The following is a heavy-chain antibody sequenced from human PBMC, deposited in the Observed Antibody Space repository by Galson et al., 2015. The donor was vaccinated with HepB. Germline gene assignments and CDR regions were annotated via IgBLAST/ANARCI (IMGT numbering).Heavy chain of an antibody. D-gene: IGHD3-16*01. V-gene: IGHV1-3*01. CDR3: ARDLLTNTRPIYYMDV. J-gene: IGHJ6*03. CDR1: EDNFSNVI. Sequence: SVKVSCKASEDNFSNVIIHWVRQAPGQGLEWMGWMNVGNGNTKYTQRFQGSVTFSRDTSAGTAYMELHSLRFEDTAVYYCARDLLTNTRPIYYMDVWAKGTAVTVSS. CDR2: MNVGNGNT.